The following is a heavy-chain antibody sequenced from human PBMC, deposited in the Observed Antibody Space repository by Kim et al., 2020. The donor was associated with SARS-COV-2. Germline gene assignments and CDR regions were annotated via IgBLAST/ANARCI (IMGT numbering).Heavy chain of an antibody. Sequence: GGSLRLSCATSGFTFSNAWMSWVRQAPGKGLEWVGRIKSKTNAATTDYAAPVKGRFTISRDDSKSTLYLQMNSLKTDDTAVYYCTTITGTDAFHIWGQGTMVTVSS. J-gene: IGHJ3*02. CDR2: IKSKTNAATT. V-gene: IGHV3-15*01. CDR3: TTITGTDAFHI. D-gene: IGHD1-20*01. CDR1: GFTFSNAW.